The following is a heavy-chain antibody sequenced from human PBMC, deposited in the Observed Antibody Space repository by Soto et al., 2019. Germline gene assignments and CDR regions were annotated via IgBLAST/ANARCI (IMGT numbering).Heavy chain of an antibody. Sequence: QVQLQDSGPGPVQPSQTLSLTCTVSGGSIRSGGYYWVWICQHPEKGLEWIGYIHYSGTTHYNPSLRSRPTIAVDTSTNTSSLTLPSMTVADTAIYYCAGGRVGLREPIDPFDLWGPGTMVNVSP. CDR1: GGSIRSGGYY. CDR3: AGGRVGLREPIDPFDL. J-gene: IGHJ3*01. CDR2: IHYSGTT. V-gene: IGHV4-31*03. D-gene: IGHD4-17*01.